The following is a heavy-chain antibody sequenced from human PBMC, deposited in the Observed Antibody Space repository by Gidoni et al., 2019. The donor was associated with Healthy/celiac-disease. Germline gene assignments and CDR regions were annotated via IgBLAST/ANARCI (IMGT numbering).Heavy chain of an antibody. V-gene: IGHV4-34*01. CDR3: ARGPVVRGVIITPYFDY. CDR2: INHSGST. J-gene: IGHJ4*02. Sequence: QVQLQQWGAGLLKPSETLSLTCAVYGGSFSGYYWSWIRQPPGKGLEWIGEINHSGSTNYNPSLKSRVTISVDTSKNQFSLKLSSVTAADTAVYYCARGPVVRGVIITPYFDYWGQGTLVTVSS. D-gene: IGHD3-10*01. CDR1: GGSFSGYY.